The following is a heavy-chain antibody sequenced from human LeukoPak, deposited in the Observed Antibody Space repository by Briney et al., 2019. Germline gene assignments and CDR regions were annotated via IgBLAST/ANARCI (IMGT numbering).Heavy chain of an antibody. CDR1: GFTVDDDA. J-gene: IGHJ1*01. V-gene: IGHV3-20*04. Sequence: GGSLRLSCAASGFTVDDDAMTWVRQVPGKGLEWIAEINWIGDTTRYGDSVKGRFTISRDNAKNSLDLQINSLRVEDTAFYYCATNPPGRTYLQDWGQGTLVTVSS. CDR2: INWIGDTT. D-gene: IGHD1-1*01. CDR3: ATNPPGRTYLQD.